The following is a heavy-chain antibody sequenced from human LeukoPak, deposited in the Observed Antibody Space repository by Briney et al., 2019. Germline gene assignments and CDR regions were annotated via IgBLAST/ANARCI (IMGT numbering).Heavy chain of an antibody. CDR1: GFTFSSYA. D-gene: IGHD6-19*01. Sequence: GGSLRLSCGASGFTFSSYAMSWVRQAPGKGLEWVSYISSGSGTIYYADSVRGRFTISRDNAKNSLYLQMNSLRDEDTAVYYCARPAVGSGPPEDYWGQGTLVTVSS. J-gene: IGHJ4*02. V-gene: IGHV3-48*02. CDR2: ISSGSGTI. CDR3: ARPAVGSGPPEDY.